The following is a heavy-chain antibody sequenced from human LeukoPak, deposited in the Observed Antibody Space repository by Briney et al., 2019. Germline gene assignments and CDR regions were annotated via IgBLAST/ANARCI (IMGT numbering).Heavy chain of an antibody. J-gene: IGHJ4*02. CDR2: INGNGGGS. CDR3: AKDVGKWESLHFFDY. CDR1: GFTFSDYA. V-gene: IGHV3-23*01. D-gene: IGHD1-26*01. Sequence: GGSLRLSCAASGFTFSDYAMSWVRQAPAKGLEWVSSINGNGGGSYYIDSVKGRFTVSRDNSRNTLYLQMNSLRGDDTAVYYCAKDVGKWESLHFFDYWGQGTLVTVSS.